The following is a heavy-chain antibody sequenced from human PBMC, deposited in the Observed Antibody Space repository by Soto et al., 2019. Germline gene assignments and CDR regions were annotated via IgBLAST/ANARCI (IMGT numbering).Heavy chain of an antibody. CDR2: ISAYNGNT. V-gene: IGHV1-18*01. CDR1: GYTFTSYG. J-gene: IGHJ5*02. CDR3: ARCSRYYDFWSGYESWFDP. Sequence: GASVKVSCKASGYTFTSYGISWVRQAPGQGLEWMGWISAYNGNTNYAQKLQGRVTMTTDTSTSTAYMELRSLRSDDTAVYYCARCSRYYDFWSGYESWFDPWGQGTLVTVSS. D-gene: IGHD3-3*01.